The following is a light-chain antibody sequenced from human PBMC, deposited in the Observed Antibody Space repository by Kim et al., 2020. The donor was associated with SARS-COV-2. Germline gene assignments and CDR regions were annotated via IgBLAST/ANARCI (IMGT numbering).Light chain of an antibody. CDR2: DAS. V-gene: IGKV3-15*01. Sequence: EIVMTQSPATLSVSLGERATLSCRASQSIDYNLAWYQQKPGQPPRLLIYDASTRATGVPATFSGSGSGTEFTLTISSLQSEDFAVYYCQHYKNWPPWTFGQGTKVDIK. J-gene: IGKJ1*01. CDR3: QHYKNWPPWT. CDR1: QSIDYN.